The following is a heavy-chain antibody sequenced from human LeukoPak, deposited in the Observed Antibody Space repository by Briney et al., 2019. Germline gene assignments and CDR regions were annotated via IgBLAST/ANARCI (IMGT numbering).Heavy chain of an antibody. CDR1: GGSISSGSYY. J-gene: IGHJ3*02. Sequence: SETLSLTCTVSGGSISSGSYYWSWIRQPAGKGLEWIGRIYTSGSTNYNPSLKSRVTIPVDTSKNQFSLKLSSVTAADTAVYYCARTGDSRAFDIWGQGTMVTVSS. V-gene: IGHV4-61*02. D-gene: IGHD7-27*01. CDR2: IYTSGST. CDR3: ARTGDSRAFDI.